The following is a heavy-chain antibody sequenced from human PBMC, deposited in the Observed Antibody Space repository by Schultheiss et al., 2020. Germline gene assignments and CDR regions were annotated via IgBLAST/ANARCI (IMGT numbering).Heavy chain of an antibody. V-gene: IGHV4-59*01. Sequence: SETLSLTCSVSGGSITSYFWSWIRQPPGKGLEWIGHIYYTGKTNYNPSLKSRVTISVDPSKNQFSLQLTSVTAADTAVYYCARLEALWDYYYGMDVWGQGTTVTVSS. J-gene: IGHJ6*02. CDR2: IYYTGKT. D-gene: IGHD3-10*01. CDR3: ARLEALWDYYYGMDV. CDR1: GGSITSYF.